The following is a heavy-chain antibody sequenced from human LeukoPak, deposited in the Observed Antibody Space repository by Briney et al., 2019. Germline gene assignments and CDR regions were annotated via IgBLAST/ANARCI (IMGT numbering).Heavy chain of an antibody. CDR2: IYYGGST. D-gene: IGHD2-15*01. CDR1: GDSINSNY. Sequence: PSETLSLTCSVSGDSINSNYWSWMRQPPGKGLEWIGYIYYGGSTNYNPSLKSRVSMSVDTSKNQFSLNLSSVTAADTAVYYCARLLAGCPGGRCRAHFDYWGQGTLVTVFS. J-gene: IGHJ4*02. V-gene: IGHV4-59*13. CDR3: ARLLAGCPGGRCRAHFDY.